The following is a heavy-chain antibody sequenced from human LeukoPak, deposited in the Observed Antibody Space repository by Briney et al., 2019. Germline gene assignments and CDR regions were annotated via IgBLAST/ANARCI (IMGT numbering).Heavy chain of an antibody. V-gene: IGHV3-33*08. CDR1: GFTFSSYG. D-gene: IGHD4-17*01. Sequence: GGSLRLSCAASGFTFSSYGMHWVRQAPGKGLEWVAVIWYDGSNKYYADSVKGRFTISRDNSKNTLYLQMNSLRAEDTAVYYCAGDLNYGDYVGAFDIWGQGTMVTVSS. CDR2: IWYDGSNK. CDR3: AGDLNYGDYVGAFDI. J-gene: IGHJ3*02.